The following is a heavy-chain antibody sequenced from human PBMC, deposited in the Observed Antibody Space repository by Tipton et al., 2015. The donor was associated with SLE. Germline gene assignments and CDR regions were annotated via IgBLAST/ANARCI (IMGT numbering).Heavy chain of an antibody. V-gene: IGHV4-39*01. J-gene: IGHJ4*02. CDR1: GGSISSSTYY. CDR3: ARVLSPDIVVVPAAVEDY. Sequence: LRLSCSVSGGSISSSTYYWAWIRQPPGKGLEWIGSIYFGGATNYYPSLKSRATTSVDTSKNQFSLKLSSVTAADTAVYYCARVLSPDIVVVPAAVEDYWGQGTLVTVSS. CDR2: IYFGGAT. D-gene: IGHD2-2*01.